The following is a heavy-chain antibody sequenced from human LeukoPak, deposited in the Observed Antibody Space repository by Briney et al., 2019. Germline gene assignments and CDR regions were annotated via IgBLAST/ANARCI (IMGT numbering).Heavy chain of an antibody. CDR3: TRYSYGYWGWFDP. CDR2: ISYDGPNK. CDR1: GFTFSSYA. V-gene: IGHV3-30*04. Sequence: PGGSLRLSCAASGFTFSSYAMHWVRQAPGKGLEWVAVISYDGPNKNYADSVKGRFTISRDNAKNSLYLQMNSLRAEDTAVYYCTRYSYGYWGWFDPWGQGTLVTVSS. D-gene: IGHD5-18*01. J-gene: IGHJ5*02.